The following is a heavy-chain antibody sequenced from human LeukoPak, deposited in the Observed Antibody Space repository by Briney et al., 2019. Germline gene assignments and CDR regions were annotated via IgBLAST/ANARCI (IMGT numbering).Heavy chain of an antibody. V-gene: IGHV4-39*07. CDR1: GGSISSSSYY. D-gene: IGHD3-10*01. Sequence: SETLSLTCTVSGGSISSSSYYWGWIRQPPGKGLEWIGSIYYSGSTYYNPSLKSRVTISVDTSKNQFSLKLTPVTAADTAVYYCVRGPYGSGISNWFDPWGQGTLVIVSS. CDR3: VRGPYGSGISNWFDP. CDR2: IYYSGST. J-gene: IGHJ5*02.